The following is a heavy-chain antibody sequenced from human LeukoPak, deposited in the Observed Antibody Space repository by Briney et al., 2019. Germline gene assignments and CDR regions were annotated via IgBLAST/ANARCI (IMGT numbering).Heavy chain of an antibody. CDR3: ARVTDDFWSGYFYYYYYYYMDV. V-gene: IGHV3-30*04. D-gene: IGHD3-3*01. Sequence: GGSLRLSCAASGFTFSSYAMHWVRQAPGKGLEWVAVISYDGSNKYYADSVKGRFTISRDNSKNTLYLQMNSLRAEDTAVYYCARVTDDFWSGYFYYYYYYYMDVWGKGTTVTVSS. J-gene: IGHJ6*03. CDR1: GFTFSSYA. CDR2: ISYDGSNK.